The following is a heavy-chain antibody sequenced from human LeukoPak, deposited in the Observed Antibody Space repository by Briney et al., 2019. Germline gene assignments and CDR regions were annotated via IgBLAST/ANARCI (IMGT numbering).Heavy chain of an antibody. V-gene: IGHV5-51*01. CDR1: GYTFTNYW. CDR3: ARTRTYYYDSSGYYFEY. CDR2: IYPGDSDT. J-gene: IGHJ4*02. D-gene: IGHD3-22*01. Sequence: GESLKISCKASGYTFTNYWIGWVRQMPGKGLEWIGIIYPGDSDTRYSPSLQGQVTISADKSINTAYLQWSSLKASDTAMYYCARTRTYYYDSSGYYFEYWGQGTLVTVSS.